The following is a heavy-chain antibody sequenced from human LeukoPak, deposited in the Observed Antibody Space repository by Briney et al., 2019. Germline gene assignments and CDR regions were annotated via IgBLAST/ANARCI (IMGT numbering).Heavy chain of an antibody. CDR1: TNSISSYY. Sequence: SETLSLTCTVSTNSISSYYWSWIRQPPGKGLEWIGYIYYSGITSYNPSLKSRVTISIDTSKNQFSLKLSSVTAADTAAYYCARGVAAAGMRFDYWGQGNLVTVSS. D-gene: IGHD6-13*01. V-gene: IGHV4-59*01. CDR3: ARGVAAAGMRFDY. J-gene: IGHJ4*02. CDR2: IYYSGIT.